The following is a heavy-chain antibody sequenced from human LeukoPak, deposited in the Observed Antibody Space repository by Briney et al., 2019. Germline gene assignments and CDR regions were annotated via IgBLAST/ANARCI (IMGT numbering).Heavy chain of an antibody. CDR1: GGSVSSGSYY. J-gene: IGHJ5*02. V-gene: IGHV4-61*01. Sequence: SETLSLTCTVSGGSVSSGSYYWSWIRQPPGKGLEWIGYIYYSGSTNYNPSLKSRVTISVDTSKNQFSLKLSSVTAADTAVYYCARGYYDFSSNWFDPWGQGTLVTVSS. CDR2: IYYSGST. CDR3: ARGYYDFSSNWFDP. D-gene: IGHD3-3*01.